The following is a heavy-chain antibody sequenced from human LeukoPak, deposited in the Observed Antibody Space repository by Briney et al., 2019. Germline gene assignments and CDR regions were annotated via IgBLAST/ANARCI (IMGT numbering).Heavy chain of an antibody. CDR1: GGSFSGYY. J-gene: IGHJ4*02. CDR2: INHSGST. Sequence: TSETLSLTCAVYGGSFSGYYWSWIRQPPGKGLEWIGEINHSGSTNYNPSLKSRVTISVDTSKNQFSLKLSSVTAADTAVYYCARFSGRPTFHSSSYRERGFVFDYWGQGTLVTVSS. CDR3: ARFSGRPTFHSSSYRERGFVFDY. V-gene: IGHV4-34*01. D-gene: IGHD6-6*01.